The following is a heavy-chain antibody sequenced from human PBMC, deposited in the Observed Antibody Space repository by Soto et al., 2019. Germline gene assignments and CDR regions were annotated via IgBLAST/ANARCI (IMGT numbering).Heavy chain of an antibody. CDR2: ISGYNGNT. CDR3: ARDRPVCLAGISDDNWFDP. D-gene: IGHD6-19*01. Sequence: QVQLVQSGPEVKKPGASVKVSCKASGYTVTDYGITWVRQAPGHGLERMGWISGYNGNTNHAQKFQGRVTMTTDTATTTAYMELKSLGSADTAVYYCARDRPVCLAGISDDNWFDPWGPGTLVTVSS. CDR1: GYTVTDYG. V-gene: IGHV1-18*04. J-gene: IGHJ5*02.